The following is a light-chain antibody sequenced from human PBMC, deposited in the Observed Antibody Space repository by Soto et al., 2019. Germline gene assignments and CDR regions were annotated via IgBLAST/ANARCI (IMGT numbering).Light chain of an antibody. CDR3: QQYGSSLT. V-gene: IGKV3-20*01. CDR1: QSVSSSY. J-gene: IGKJ4*01. Sequence: EIVLTQSPGTLSLSPGERATLSCRASQSVSSSYLAWYKQKPGQAPRILIYGASSRATGIPDRFSVIGSGTDFTLPIRRLEPEDFAVDDCQQYGSSLTFCGWTKVDIK. CDR2: GAS.